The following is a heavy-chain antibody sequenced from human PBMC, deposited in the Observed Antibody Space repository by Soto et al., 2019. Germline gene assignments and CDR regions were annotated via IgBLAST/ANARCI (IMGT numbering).Heavy chain of an antibody. CDR2: INWNSVSI. Sequence: LRRSGPSSGFTFYYYSMHFFLQFPFKGLECVSGINWNSVSIGYVDSVKGRFAISRDNAKNSLHLQMNSLSAEDTAFYYCVKDESINCYSGQLRQWGQRTMVTVSS. CDR3: VKDESINCYSGQLRQ. V-gene: IGHV3-9*01. D-gene: IGHD2-15*01. CDR1: GFTFYYYS. J-gene: IGHJ1*01.